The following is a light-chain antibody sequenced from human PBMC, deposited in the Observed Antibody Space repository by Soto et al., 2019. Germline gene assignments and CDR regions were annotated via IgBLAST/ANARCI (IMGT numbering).Light chain of an antibody. J-gene: IGKJ1*01. CDR3: QQYYSTPRT. Sequence: DIVLTQSPDSLAVSLGERATINCKSSQSVLYNSNNKNYLAWYQQKPRQPPKLLIYWASTRESGVPDRFSGSGSGTDFTLTISSLQAEDVAVYYCQQYYSTPRTFGQGTKVDI. CDR2: WAS. CDR1: QSVLYNSNNKNY. V-gene: IGKV4-1*01.